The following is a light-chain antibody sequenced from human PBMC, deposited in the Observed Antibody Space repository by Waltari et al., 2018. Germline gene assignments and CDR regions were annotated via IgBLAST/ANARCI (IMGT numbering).Light chain of an antibody. CDR1: QNIHNY. V-gene: IGKV1-33*01. Sequence: DIQLTQSPSSLSASVGGRVTFTCQASQNIHNYLIWYQQKSGKAPKLLIYDASTLETGVPSRFGGSGSGTDFTLTISSLQPEDVATYYCQQYNTVPITFGQGTRLQIK. J-gene: IGKJ5*01. CDR3: QQYNTVPIT. CDR2: DAS.